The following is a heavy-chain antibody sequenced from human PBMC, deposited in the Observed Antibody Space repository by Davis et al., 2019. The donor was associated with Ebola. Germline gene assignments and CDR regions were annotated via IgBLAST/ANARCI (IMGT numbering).Heavy chain of an antibody. CDR1: GFTFSSYW. Sequence: PGGSLRPSCAASGFTFSSYWMSWVRQAPGKGLEWVANIKQDGSEKYYVDSVKGRFTIFRDNSKNTLYLQMNSLRAEDTAVYYCARNNWGGLNWYFDLWGRGTLVTVSS. CDR2: IKQDGSEK. V-gene: IGHV3-7*03. D-gene: IGHD7-27*01. CDR3: ARNNWGGLNWYFDL. J-gene: IGHJ2*01.